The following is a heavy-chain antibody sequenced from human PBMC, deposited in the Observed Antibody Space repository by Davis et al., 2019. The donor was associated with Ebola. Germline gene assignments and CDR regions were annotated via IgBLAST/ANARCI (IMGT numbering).Heavy chain of an antibody. V-gene: IGHV1-18*01. CDR3: ARERLWFGEWGWFDP. CDR1: GYTFTSYG. J-gene: IGHJ5*02. D-gene: IGHD3-10*01. CDR2: ISAYNGNT. Sequence: ASVKVSCKASGYTFTSYGISWVRQAPGQGLEWMGWISAYNGNTNYAQKLQGRVTMTTDTSTSTAYMELRSLRSEDTAVYYCARERLWFGEWGWFDPWGQGTLVTVSS.